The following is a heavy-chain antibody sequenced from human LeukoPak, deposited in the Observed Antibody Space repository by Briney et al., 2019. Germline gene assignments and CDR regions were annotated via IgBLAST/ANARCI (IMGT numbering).Heavy chain of an antibody. CDR3: ARWIWGGIHY. CDR1: GGSFSGYY. CDR2: INHSGST. Sequence: SETLSLTCAVYGGSFSGYYWSWIRQPPGKGLEWIGEINHSGSTNYNPSLKSRVTISVDTSKNQFSLKLSSVTAADTAVYYCARWIWGGIHYWGQGTLVTVSS. V-gene: IGHV4-34*01. J-gene: IGHJ4*02. D-gene: IGHD3-3*01.